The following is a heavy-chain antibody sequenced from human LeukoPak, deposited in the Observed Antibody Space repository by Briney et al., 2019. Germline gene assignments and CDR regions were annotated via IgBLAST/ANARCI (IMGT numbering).Heavy chain of an antibody. D-gene: IGHD5-12*01. CDR2: IYPGDSDT. CDR3: ARQRLASLSVDAFAI. V-gene: IGHV5-51*01. J-gene: IGHJ3*02. Sequence: GESLKISCKGSGYSFDTYWIAWVRQMPGKGLERMGIIYPGDSDTRYGPSFQGQVTISADKSISTAYLQWSSLKASDTAMYYCARQRLASLSVDAFAIWGQGTTVTVSS. CDR1: GYSFDTYW.